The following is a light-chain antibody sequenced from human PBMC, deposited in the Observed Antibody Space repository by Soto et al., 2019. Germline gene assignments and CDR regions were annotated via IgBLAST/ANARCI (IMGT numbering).Light chain of an antibody. Sequence: DIQMTQSPSSLSASVGDRVTITCRASQGIGNFLAWYQQKPGKVPKVLIYAASALQSGVPSRFSGSGLGTDFTLTISSLQPEDVATYYCQKYNSALLTFGPGTKVDIK. J-gene: IGKJ3*01. CDR2: AAS. CDR3: QKYNSALLT. V-gene: IGKV1-27*01. CDR1: QGIGNF.